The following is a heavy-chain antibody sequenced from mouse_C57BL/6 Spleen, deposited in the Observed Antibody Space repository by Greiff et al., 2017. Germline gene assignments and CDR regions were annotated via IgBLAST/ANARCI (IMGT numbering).Heavy chain of an antibody. D-gene: IGHD2-5*01. Sequence: QVQLQQPGAELVKPGASVKLSCKASGYTFTSYWMQWVKQRPGQGLEWIGEIDPSDSYTNYNQKFKGKATLTVDTSSSTAYMQLSSLTSEDSAVYYCANSNSYFDYWGQGTTRTVSS. CDR2: IDPSDSYT. J-gene: IGHJ2*01. V-gene: IGHV1-50*01. CDR1: GYTFTSYW. CDR3: ANSNSYFDY.